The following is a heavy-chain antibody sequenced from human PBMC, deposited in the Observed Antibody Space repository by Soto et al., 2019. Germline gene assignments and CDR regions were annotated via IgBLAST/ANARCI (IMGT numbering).Heavy chain of an antibody. Sequence: PSVTMSLPCTVSGGSIRSSSYYRGWIRQPPGKGLEWIGSIYYSGSTYYNPSLKSRVTISVDTSKNQFSLKLSSVTAADTAVYYWARPYSYGYSHFDYWGQGTLVTVSS. CDR1: GGSIRSSSYY. CDR2: IYYSGST. D-gene: IGHD5-18*01. V-gene: IGHV4-39*01. CDR3: ARPYSYGYSHFDY. J-gene: IGHJ4*02.